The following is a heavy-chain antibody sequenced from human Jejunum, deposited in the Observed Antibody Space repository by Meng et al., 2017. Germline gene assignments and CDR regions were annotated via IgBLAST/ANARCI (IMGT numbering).Heavy chain of an antibody. V-gene: IGHV1-2*06. J-gene: IGHJ4*02. CDR2: INPNSGGT. Sequence: VQPMESGAEMGGPGASVKVSCKASGYTFSDYYIYWVRQAPGQGLECMGRINPNSGGTNYAQEFQGRVTMTRDTSITTAYMELYRLKFADTAVYYCARDLGAVAGLDSWGQGTLVTVSS. CDR1: GYTFSDYY. CDR3: ARDLGAVAGLDS. D-gene: IGHD6-19*01.